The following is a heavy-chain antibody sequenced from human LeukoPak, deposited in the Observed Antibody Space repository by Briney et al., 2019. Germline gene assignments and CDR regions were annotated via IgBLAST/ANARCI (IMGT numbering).Heavy chain of an antibody. CDR3: WRDNQWLVRWNHYGIAV. J-gene: IGHJ6*02. CDR2: IIPIFGTA. CDR1: GGTFSSYA. V-gene: IGHV1-69*13. D-gene: IGHD6-19*01. Sequence: ASVKVSCKACGGTFSSYAISWVRQAPGQGLEGMGGIIPIFGTANYEQQFQGRVTIIADESTNTAYMELSRLRCEDKAVLYLWRDNQWLVRWNHYGIAVWGQGTTVTVSS.